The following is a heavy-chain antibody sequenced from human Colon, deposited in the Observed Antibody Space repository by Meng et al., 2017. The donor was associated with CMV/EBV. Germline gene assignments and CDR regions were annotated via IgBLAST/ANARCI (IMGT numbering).Heavy chain of an antibody. Sequence: GESLKISCATSGFTFTTYTMSWVRQTPGKGLEWVSSISGTGHRTYYADSVKGRFIISRDESETLYLQMNSLRVEDTAVYYCAREIVPAATLYYYGMDVWGQGTTVTVSS. D-gene: IGHD2-2*01. CDR2: ISGTGHRT. J-gene: IGHJ6*02. V-gene: IGHV3-23*01. CDR1: GFTFTTYT. CDR3: AREIVPAATLYYYGMDV.